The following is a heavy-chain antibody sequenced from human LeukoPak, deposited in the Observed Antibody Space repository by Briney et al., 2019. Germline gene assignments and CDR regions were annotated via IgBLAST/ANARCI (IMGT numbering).Heavy chain of an antibody. D-gene: IGHD5-24*01. Sequence: GGSLRLSCVASGFTFSKSWMNWVRQAPGKRLEWVASIKPDGSEKYYLDSVEGRFTISRDNGKKSLSLQMNSLRTDDTALNYCARNYAWQQFDYWGQGTLVIASS. CDR3: ARNYAWQQFDY. CDR2: IKPDGSEK. V-gene: IGHV3-7*03. J-gene: IGHJ4*02. CDR1: GFTFSKSW.